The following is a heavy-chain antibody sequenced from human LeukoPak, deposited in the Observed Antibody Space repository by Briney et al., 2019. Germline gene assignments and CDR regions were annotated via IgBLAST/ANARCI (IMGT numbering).Heavy chain of an antibody. J-gene: IGHJ3*02. CDR2: IYTSGST. Sequence: PSETLSLTCTVSGGSISSYYWSWIRQPAGKGLEWIGRIYTSGSTNYNPSLKSRVTMSVDTSKNQFSLKLSSVTAADTAVYYCAREEQWLPTRAFDIWGQGTMVTVSS. D-gene: IGHD6-19*01. CDR3: AREEQWLPTRAFDI. CDR1: GGSISSYY. V-gene: IGHV4-4*07.